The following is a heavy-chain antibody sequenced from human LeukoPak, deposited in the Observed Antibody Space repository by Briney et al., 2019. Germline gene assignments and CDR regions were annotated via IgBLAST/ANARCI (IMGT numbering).Heavy chain of an antibody. D-gene: IGHD5-12*01. V-gene: IGHV3-48*03. Sequence: PGGTLRLSCAASGFTFSSYEMNWVRQAPGKGLEWVSYISSSGSTIYYADSVKGRFTISRDNAKNSLYLQMNSLRAEDTAVYYCARVGYSGYRYAFDIWGQGTMVTVSS. CDR2: ISSSGSTI. J-gene: IGHJ3*02. CDR3: ARVGYSGYRYAFDI. CDR1: GFTFSSYE.